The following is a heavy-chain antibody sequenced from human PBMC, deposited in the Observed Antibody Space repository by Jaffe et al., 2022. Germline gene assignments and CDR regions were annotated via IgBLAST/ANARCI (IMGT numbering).Heavy chain of an antibody. J-gene: IGHJ4*02. Sequence: QVQLAQSGPEVKKPGSSVKVSCRASGGTFVNYVFGWVRQAPGEGLEWMGRIIPNVGVTNYAQKFQGRLSITADKSTSTAYMELNSLRSDDTALYYCVREMMTGYFAFAHWGQGTLVIVSS. CDR2: IIPNVGVT. CDR3: VREMMTGYFAFAH. D-gene: IGHD3-16*01. CDR1: GGTFVNYV. V-gene: IGHV1-69*04.